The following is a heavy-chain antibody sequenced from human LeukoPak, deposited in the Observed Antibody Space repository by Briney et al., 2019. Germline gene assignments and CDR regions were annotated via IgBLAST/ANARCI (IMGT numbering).Heavy chain of an antibody. D-gene: IGHD2-2*01. CDR1: GFTFSSYS. CDR3: ARRYCSTTNCYAFDC. V-gene: IGHV3-21*01. J-gene: IGHJ4*02. CDR2: ISSSSSYI. Sequence: GGSLRLSCAASGFTFSSYSMNWVRQAPGKGLEWVSSISSSSSYIYYADSVKGRFTISRDNAKNSLYLQMNSLRAEDTAVYYCARRYCSTTNCYAFDCWGQGTLVTVSS.